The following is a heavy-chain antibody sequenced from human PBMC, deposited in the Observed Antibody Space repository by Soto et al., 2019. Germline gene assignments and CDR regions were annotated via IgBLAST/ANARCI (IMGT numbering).Heavy chain of an antibody. CDR2: IYHIGSP. CDR3: ARRRMGEFDY. D-gene: IGHD3-16*01. Sequence: PSETLSLTCAVSGGSISSGGYSWGWIRQPPGKGLEWIGHIYHIGSPFYNPSLMSRVSISIHRSQNQVSLNLRSVTAADTAVYYCARRRMGEFDYWGQGILVTVSS. CDR1: GGSISSGGYS. J-gene: IGHJ4*02. V-gene: IGHV4-30-2*01.